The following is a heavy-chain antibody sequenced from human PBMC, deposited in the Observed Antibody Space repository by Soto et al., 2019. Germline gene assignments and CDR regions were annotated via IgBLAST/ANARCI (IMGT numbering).Heavy chain of an antibody. J-gene: IGHJ6*02. V-gene: IGHV3-30-3*01. CDR3: AGTLYYDFWSGYKNYYYYYGMDV. Sequence: GGSLRLSCAASGFTFSSYAMHWVRQAPGKGLEKEAVISYDGSNKYYADSVKGRFTISRDNSKNTLYLQMNSLRAEDTAVYYCAGTLYYDFWSGYKNYYYYYGMDVWGQGTTVTVSS. CDR2: ISYDGSNK. D-gene: IGHD3-3*01. CDR1: GFTFSSYA.